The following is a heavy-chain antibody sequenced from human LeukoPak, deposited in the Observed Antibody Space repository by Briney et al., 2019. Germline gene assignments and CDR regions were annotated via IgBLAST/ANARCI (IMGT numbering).Heavy chain of an antibody. V-gene: IGHV1-8*01. CDR1: GYTFTSYD. CDR3: ARDLRGYSSNFDY. Sequence: ASVKVSCKASGYTFTSYDINWVRQATGQGLEWMGWMNPNSGNTGYAQKFQGRVTMTTDTSTSTAYMELRSLRSDDTAVYYCARDLRGYSSNFDYWGQGTLVTVSS. CDR2: MNPNSGNT. J-gene: IGHJ4*02. D-gene: IGHD6-13*01.